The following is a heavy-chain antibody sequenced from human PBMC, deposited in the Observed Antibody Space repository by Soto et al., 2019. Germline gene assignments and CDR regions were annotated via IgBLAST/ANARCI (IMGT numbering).Heavy chain of an antibody. CDR1: GGSISSGGYS. CDR2: IYHSGST. Sequence: PSETLSLTCAVSGGSISSGGYSWSWIRQPPGKGLEWIGYIYHSGSTYYNPSLKSRVTISVDRSKNQFSLKLSSVTAADTAVYYCARHAPYCSSTSHCAYGMDVWGQATTVTVSS. D-gene: IGHD2-2*01. CDR3: ARHAPYCSSTSHCAYGMDV. J-gene: IGHJ6*02. V-gene: IGHV4-30-2*01.